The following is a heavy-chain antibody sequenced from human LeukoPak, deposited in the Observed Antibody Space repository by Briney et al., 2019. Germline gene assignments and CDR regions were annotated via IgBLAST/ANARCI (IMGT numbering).Heavy chain of an antibody. CDR3: ARRYYDFWSGYSYYYYYYYMDV. CDR1: GYTLTSYD. D-gene: IGHD3-3*01. CDR2: MNPNSGNT. J-gene: IGHJ6*03. Sequence: ASVKVSCKASGYTLTSYDINWVRQATGQGLEWMGWMNPNSGNTGYAQKFQGRVTMTRNTSISTAYMELSSLRSEDTAVYYCARRYYDFWSGYSYYYYYYYMDVWGKGTTVTVSS. V-gene: IGHV1-8*01.